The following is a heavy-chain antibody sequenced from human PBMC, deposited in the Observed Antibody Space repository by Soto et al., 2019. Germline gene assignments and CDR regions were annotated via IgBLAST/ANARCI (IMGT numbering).Heavy chain of an antibody. D-gene: IGHD3-9*01. V-gene: IGHV1-2*04. CDR2: INPNSGGT. CDR3: ARSSSGYDILTGYYPSQQFDY. CDR1: GYTFTGYY. Sequence: ASVKVSCKASGYTFTGYYMHWVRQAPGQGLEWMGWINPNSGGTNYAQKFQGWVTMTRDTSISTAYMELSRLRSDDTAVYYCARSSSGYDILTGYYPSQQFDYWGQGTLVTVSS. J-gene: IGHJ4*02.